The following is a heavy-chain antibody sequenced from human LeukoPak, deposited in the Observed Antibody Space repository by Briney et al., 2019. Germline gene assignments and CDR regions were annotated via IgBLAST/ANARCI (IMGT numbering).Heavy chain of an antibody. CDR1: GGSVSRCDSY. V-gene: IGHV4-39*01. J-gene: IGHJ1*01. Sequence: SETLSLTCSVSGGSVSRCDSYWNWIRPPPGQGLEGIGTINYSGRTYYSPSLKSRVPMSVDASNNQFSLYLWSGTASDTALYYCARRRYYDGSGYLEWGQGTLLSVSS. D-gene: IGHD3-22*01. CDR2: INYSGRT. CDR3: ARRRYYDGSGYLE.